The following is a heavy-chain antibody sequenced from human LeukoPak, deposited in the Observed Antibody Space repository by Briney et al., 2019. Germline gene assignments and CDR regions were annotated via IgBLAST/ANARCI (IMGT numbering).Heavy chain of an antibody. CDR1: GDSLSGGGYY. Sequence: PSQTLSLTCTVSGDSLSGGGYYWSWIRQHPGKGLEWIGYIYYSGTTYYNPSLKSRVTISVDTSKNQFSLKLSSVTAADTAVYYCARDYQGYCSSTSCYTGYFDLWGRGTLVTVSS. J-gene: IGHJ2*01. V-gene: IGHV4-31*03. CDR3: ARDYQGYCSSTSCYTGYFDL. D-gene: IGHD2-2*02. CDR2: IYYSGTT.